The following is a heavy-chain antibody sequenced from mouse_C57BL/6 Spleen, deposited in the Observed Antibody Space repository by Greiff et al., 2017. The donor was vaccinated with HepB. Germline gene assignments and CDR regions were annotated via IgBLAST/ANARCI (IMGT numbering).Heavy chain of an antibody. V-gene: IGHV14-1*01. CDR3: TFYYGSSYYFDY. CDR2: IDPEDGDT. J-gene: IGHJ2*01. CDR1: GFNIKDYY. Sequence: VQLQQSGAELVRPGASVKLSCTASGFNIKDYYMHWVKQRPEQGLEWIGRIDPEDGDTEYAPKFQGKATMTADTSSNPAYLQLSSLTSEDTAVYYCTFYYGSSYYFDYWGQGTTLTVSS. D-gene: IGHD1-1*01.